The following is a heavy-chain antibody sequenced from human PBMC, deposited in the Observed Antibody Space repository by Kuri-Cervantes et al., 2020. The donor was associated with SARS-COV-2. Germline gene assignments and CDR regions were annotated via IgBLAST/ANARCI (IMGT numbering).Heavy chain of an antibody. V-gene: IGHV4-61*09. D-gene: IGHD1-1*01. CDR1: GVSVSHGSYT. J-gene: IGHJ4*02. CDR3: ARLEV. Sequence: LRLSCDVSGVSVSHGSYTWSWIRQPAGKGLEWIGHLDTSGSPTYNPSLRSRVTISLDTSKNQVSLRLTSATAADTAVYYCARLEVWGPGTLVTVSS. CDR2: LDTSGSP.